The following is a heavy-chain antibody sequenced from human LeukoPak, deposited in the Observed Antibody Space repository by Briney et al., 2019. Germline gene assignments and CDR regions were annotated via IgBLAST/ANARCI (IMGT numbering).Heavy chain of an antibody. D-gene: IGHD6-19*01. V-gene: IGHV1-2*02. CDR3: ARDQGWLPNFDY. J-gene: IGHJ4*02. CDR2: INPNSGDT. Sequence: ASVKVSCKASGYTFTGYYMHWVRQAPGQGLEWMGWINPNSGDTNYAQKFQGRVTMTRDTSISTAYMELSRLRSDDTAVYYCARDQGWLPNFDYWGQGTLVTVSS. CDR1: GYTFTGYY.